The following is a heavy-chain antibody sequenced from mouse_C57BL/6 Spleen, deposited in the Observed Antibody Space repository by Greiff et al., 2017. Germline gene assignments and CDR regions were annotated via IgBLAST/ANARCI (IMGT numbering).Heavy chain of an antibody. V-gene: IGHV5-4*01. CDR2: ISDGGSYT. J-gene: IGHJ2*01. Sequence: EVQVVESGGGLVKPGGSLKLSCAASGFTFSSYAMSWVRQTPEKRLEWVATISDGGSYTYYPDNVKGRFTISRDNAKNNLYLQMSHLKSEDTAMYYCARGFTTVVEGYFDYWGQGTTLTVSS. CDR3: ARGFTTVVEGYFDY. D-gene: IGHD1-1*01. CDR1: GFTFSSYA.